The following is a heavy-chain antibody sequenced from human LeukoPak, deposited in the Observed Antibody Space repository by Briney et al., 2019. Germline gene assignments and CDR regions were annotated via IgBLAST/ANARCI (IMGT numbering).Heavy chain of an antibody. D-gene: IGHD3-22*01. V-gene: IGHV1-2*02. J-gene: IGHJ4*02. Sequence: ASVKVSCKASGYTFTVYYMHWVRQAPGQGLEWLGWINPNSGDTNHAQKFQGRVTMTRDTSISTAYMEVSRLTSDDTAVCYCARSVRYYYDSTAYHYFDSWGQGTLVTVSS. CDR3: ARSVRYYYDSTAYHYFDS. CDR1: GYTFTVYY. CDR2: INPNSGDT.